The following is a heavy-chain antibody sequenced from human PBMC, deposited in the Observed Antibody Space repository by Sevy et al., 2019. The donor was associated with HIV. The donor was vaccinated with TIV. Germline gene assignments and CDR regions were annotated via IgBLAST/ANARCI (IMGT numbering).Heavy chain of an antibody. CDR3: ARDNNAYFFRDY. V-gene: IGHV3-30-3*01. Sequence: GGSLRLSCAASGFTFASYSLHWVRQAPGKGLEWVSLISQAYDGNNKYYSDSVRGRFTSSRDDSKRTLYLQLNSLRPEDTDGYYSARDNNAYFFRDYWGQGTLVTVSS. J-gene: IGHJ4*02. CDR2: ISQAYDGNNK. CDR1: GFTFASYS. D-gene: IGHD3-16*01.